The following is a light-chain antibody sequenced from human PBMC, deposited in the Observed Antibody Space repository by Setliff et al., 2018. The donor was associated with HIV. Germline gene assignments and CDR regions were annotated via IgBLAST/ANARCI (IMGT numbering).Light chain of an antibody. Sequence: QSVLTQPRSVSGSPGQSVTISCTGTSSDFGAYDYVSWYQQYPGKAPRLIIYDVTQRPSGVPDRFSGSQSGNTASLTISGLQADDEADYYCCSNAARPTFYVFGTGTKVTVL. J-gene: IGLJ1*01. V-gene: IGLV2-11*01. CDR2: DVT. CDR3: CSNAARPTFYV. CDR1: SSDFGAYDY.